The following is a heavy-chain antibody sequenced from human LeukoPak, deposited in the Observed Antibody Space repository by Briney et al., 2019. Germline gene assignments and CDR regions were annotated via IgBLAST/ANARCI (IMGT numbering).Heavy chain of an antibody. CDR2: LGDSGGST. V-gene: IGHV3-23*01. J-gene: IGHJ6*02. CDR1: GFMFASYG. CDR3: AKDRGATAGGYNYYYGMDV. Sequence: GGSLRLSCTAPGFMFASYGMSWVRQAPGKGLEWVSALGDSGGSTYSADSVKGRFTISRDNSKNTLYLQMHSLRAEDTAVYYCAKDRGATAGGYNYYYGMDVWGQGTTVTVSS. D-gene: IGHD6-13*01.